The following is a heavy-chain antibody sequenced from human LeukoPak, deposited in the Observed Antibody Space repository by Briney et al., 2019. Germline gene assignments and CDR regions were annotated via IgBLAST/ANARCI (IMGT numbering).Heavy chain of an antibody. CDR3: ARLTYSNNWYFRRGLDNWFDP. Sequence: SQTLSLTCAVYGGSFSGYYWTWIRQPPGKGLEWIGEINHSGSANYNPSLKSRVTISVDASKSQFSLRLSSVTAADTAVYYCARLTYSNNWYFRRGLDNWFDPWGQGTLVTVSS. D-gene: IGHD6-13*01. V-gene: IGHV4-34*01. J-gene: IGHJ5*02. CDR2: INHSGSA. CDR1: GGSFSGYY.